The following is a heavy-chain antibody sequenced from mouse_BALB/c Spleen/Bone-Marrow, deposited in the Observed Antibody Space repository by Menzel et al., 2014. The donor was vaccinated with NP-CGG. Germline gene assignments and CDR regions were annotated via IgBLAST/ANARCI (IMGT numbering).Heavy chain of an antibody. CDR3: ARGSYYYGSSYVNAMDY. J-gene: IGHJ4*01. CDR2: INPSNGRT. Sequence: QVQLKQSGAGLVKPGASVKLSCKASGYTFTSYWMHWVKQRPGQGLEWIGEINPSNGRTNYNEKFKSKATLTVDKSSSTAYMQLSSLTSEDSAVYYCARGSYYYGSSYVNAMDYWGQGTSVTVSS. CDR1: GYTFTSYW. V-gene: IGHV1S81*02. D-gene: IGHD1-1*01.